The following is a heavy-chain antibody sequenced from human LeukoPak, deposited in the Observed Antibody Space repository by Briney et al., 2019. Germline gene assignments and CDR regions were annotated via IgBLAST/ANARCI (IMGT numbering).Heavy chain of an antibody. V-gene: IGHV3-21*01. CDR2: ISSSSSYI. CDR1: GFTFSSNS. D-gene: IGHD2-8*01. J-gene: IGHJ4*02. CDR3: ARDGYCTNGVCYTADY. Sequence: GGSLRLSCAASGFTFSSNSMNWFGQAPGKGLEWVSSISSSSSYIYYADSVKGRFTIPRDNAKNSLYLQMNSLRAEDTAVYYCARDGYCTNGVCYTADYWGQGTLVTVSS.